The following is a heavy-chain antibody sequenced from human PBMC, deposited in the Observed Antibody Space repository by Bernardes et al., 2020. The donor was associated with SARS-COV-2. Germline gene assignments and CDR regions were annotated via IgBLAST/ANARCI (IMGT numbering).Heavy chain of an antibody. V-gene: IGHV1-18*01. Sequence: ASVKVSCKASGYTFTSYGISWVRQAPGQGLEWMGWISAYNGNTNYAQKLQGRVTMTTDTSTSTAYMELRSLRSDDTAVYYCARDLSTVTAVPLFYYYYYGMDVWGQGTT. J-gene: IGHJ6*02. CDR3: ARDLSTVTAVPLFYYYYYGMDV. D-gene: IGHD4-17*01. CDR1: GYTFTSYG. CDR2: ISAYNGNT.